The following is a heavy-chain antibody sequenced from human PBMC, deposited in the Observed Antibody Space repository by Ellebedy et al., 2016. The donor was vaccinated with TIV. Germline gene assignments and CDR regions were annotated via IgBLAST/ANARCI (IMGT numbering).Heavy chain of an antibody. D-gene: IGHD3-16*02. CDR3: ARDLHYDYVWGSYRYLDY. CDR2: INAGNGNT. CDR1: GYTFTSYA. J-gene: IGHJ4*02. V-gene: IGHV1-3*01. Sequence: ASVKVSXXASGYTFTSYAMHWVRQAPGQRLEWMGWINAGNGNTKYSQKFQGRVTITRDTSASTAYMELSSLRSEDTAVYYCARDLHYDYVWGSYRYLDYWGQGTLVTVSS.